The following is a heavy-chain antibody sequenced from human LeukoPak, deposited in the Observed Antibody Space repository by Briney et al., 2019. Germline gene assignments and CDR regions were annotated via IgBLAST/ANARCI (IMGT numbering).Heavy chain of an antibody. D-gene: IGHD1-14*01. J-gene: IGHJ3*02. CDR1: GGSLSGYY. CDR2: IYYIGST. CDR3: ARRDAYHDDAFDI. V-gene: IGHV4-59*01. Sequence: SETLSLTCTVSGGSLSGYYWSWIRQPPGKGLEWIGSIYYIGSTRYNPSLKRRVTISVDTSKNQFSLRLNSMTAADTAVYYCARRDAYHDDAFDIWGQGTMVTVSS.